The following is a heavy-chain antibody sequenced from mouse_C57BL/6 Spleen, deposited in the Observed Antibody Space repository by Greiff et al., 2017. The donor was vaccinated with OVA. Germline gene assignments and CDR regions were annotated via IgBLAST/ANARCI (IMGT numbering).Heavy chain of an antibody. J-gene: IGHJ2*01. D-gene: IGHD1-1*01. Sequence: VKLQESGAELARPGASVKLSCKASGYTFTSYGISWVKQRTGQGLEWIGEIYPRSGNTYYNEKFKGKATLTADKSSSTAYMELRSLTSEDSAVYFCARRGPSTTVDYFDYWGQGTTLTVSS. V-gene: IGHV1-81*01. CDR2: IYPRSGNT. CDR3: ARRGPSTTVDYFDY. CDR1: GYTFTSYG.